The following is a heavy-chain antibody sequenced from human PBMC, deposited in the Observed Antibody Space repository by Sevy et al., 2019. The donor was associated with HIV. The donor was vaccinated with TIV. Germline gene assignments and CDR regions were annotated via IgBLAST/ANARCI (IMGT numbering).Heavy chain of an antibody. V-gene: IGHV3-49*04. D-gene: IGHD1-1*01. J-gene: IGHJ4*02. CDR3: TRWKGLQSIFDY. Sequence: GGSLRLSCTTSGFTFGDYAMNWVRQAPGKGLEWVAFLKSKADGGTVGHAACGKGRFTISRDDFKCIADLQMNDLTTDYTGVYYCTRWKGLQSIFDYWGQGALVTVSS. CDR2: LKSKADGGTV. CDR1: GFTFGDYA.